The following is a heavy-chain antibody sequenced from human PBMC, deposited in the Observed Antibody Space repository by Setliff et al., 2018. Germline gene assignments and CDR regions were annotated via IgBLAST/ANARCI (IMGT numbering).Heavy chain of an antibody. D-gene: IGHD1-1*01. J-gene: IGHJ1*01. CDR2: ISYSGIT. Sequence: PSETLSLTCAVSGYSISSGYHWDWIRQPPGKGLEWIGFISYSGITTYNVSLKSRVSISVDTSKNQLSLTLSSVTAADTAVYYCVREGYSEYFQDWGRGTLVTVSS. CDR1: GYSISSGYH. V-gene: IGHV4-38-2*01. CDR3: VREGYSEYFQD.